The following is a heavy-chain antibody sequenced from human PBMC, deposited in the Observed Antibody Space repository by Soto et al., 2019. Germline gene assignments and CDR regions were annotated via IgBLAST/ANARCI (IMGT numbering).Heavy chain of an antibody. J-gene: IGHJ6*02. CDR1: GGTFSSYA. CDR2: IIPIFGTA. D-gene: IGHD2-2*01. Sequence: QVQLVQSGAEVKKPGSSVKVSCKASGGTFSSYAISWVRQAPGQGLEWMGGIIPIFGTANYAQKFQGRVTITADEYKSTAYMELSSLRSEDTAVYYCARDLGYCSSTSCYPALIWRGSMDVWGQGTTVNVSS. CDR3: ARDLGYCSSTSCYPALIWRGSMDV. V-gene: IGHV1-69*01.